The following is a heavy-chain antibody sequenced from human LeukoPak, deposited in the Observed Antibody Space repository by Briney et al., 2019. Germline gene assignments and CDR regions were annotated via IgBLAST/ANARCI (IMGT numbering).Heavy chain of an antibody. V-gene: IGHV3-23*01. CDR1: GFTFKSYL. D-gene: IGHD2-15*01. J-gene: IGHJ4*02. Sequence: GGSLRLSCAASGFTFKSYLMTWVRQAPGKGLEWVSSINGGGSSTSYADSVKGRFTISRDNSKTTLFLQMNSLRAEDTAVYYCARQLGYCDSGTCYFEYWGQGTLVTVSS. CDR2: INGGGSST. CDR3: ARQLGYCDSGTCYFEY.